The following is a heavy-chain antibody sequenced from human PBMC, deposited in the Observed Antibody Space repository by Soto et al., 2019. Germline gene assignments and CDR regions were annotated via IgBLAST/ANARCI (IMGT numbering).Heavy chain of an antibody. CDR3: ARDPPYGSSRNYRFDY. V-gene: IGHV3-48*03. Sequence: GGSLRLSCAASGFTFRSYEMNWVRQAPGKGLEWVSYISSSGSPKHYADSVKGRFTISRDNAKNSLYLEMNSLRGEDTAVYYCARDPPYGSSRNYRFDYWGQGTLVTVSS. CDR1: GFTFRSYE. D-gene: IGHD2-2*01. J-gene: IGHJ4*02. CDR2: ISSSGSPK.